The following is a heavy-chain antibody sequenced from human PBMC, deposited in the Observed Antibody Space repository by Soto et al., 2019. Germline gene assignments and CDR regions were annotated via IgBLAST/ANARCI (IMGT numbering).Heavy chain of an antibody. Sequence: QLQLQESGPGLVKPSETLSLTCTVSGGSISSSSYYWGWIRQPPGKGLEWIGSIYYSGSTYYNPSLKSRVTISVDTSKNQFSLKLSSVTAADTAVYYCARHVAYSSGWLDYWGQGTLVTVSS. CDR3: ARHVAYSSGWLDY. J-gene: IGHJ4*02. CDR1: GGSISSSSYY. D-gene: IGHD6-19*01. CDR2: IYYSGST. V-gene: IGHV4-39*01.